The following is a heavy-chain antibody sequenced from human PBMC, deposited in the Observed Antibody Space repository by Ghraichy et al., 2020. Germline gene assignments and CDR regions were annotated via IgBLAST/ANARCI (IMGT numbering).Heavy chain of an antibody. D-gene: IGHD2-21*02. Sequence: GEALNISCAASGFTFSDYYMSWIRQAPGKGLEWVSYISSSGSTIYYADSVKGRFTISRDNAKNSLYLQMNSLRAEDTAVYYCARVSCGGDCYPDDYWGQGTLVTVSS. CDR2: ISSSGSTI. CDR3: ARVSCGGDCYPDDY. CDR1: GFTFSDYY. V-gene: IGHV3-11*01. J-gene: IGHJ4*02.